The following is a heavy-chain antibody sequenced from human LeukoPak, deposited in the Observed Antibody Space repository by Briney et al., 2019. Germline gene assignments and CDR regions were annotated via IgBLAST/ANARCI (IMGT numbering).Heavy chain of an antibody. D-gene: IGHD4-11*01. CDR2: ISWNSGSI. CDR3: AKDNSKADYFDY. Sequence: GGSLRLSCAASGFTFDDYAMHWVRQAPGKGLDWVSGISWNSGSIGYADSVKGRFTIFRDNAKNSLYLQMNSLRAEDTALYYCAKDNSKADYFDYWGQGTLVTVSS. CDR1: GFTFDDYA. J-gene: IGHJ4*02. V-gene: IGHV3-9*01.